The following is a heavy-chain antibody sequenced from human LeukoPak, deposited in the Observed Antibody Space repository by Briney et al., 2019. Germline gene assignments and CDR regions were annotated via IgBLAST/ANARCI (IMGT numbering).Heavy chain of an antibody. CDR2: ISYDGSNK. CDR1: GFTFSSYG. D-gene: IGHD6-19*01. J-gene: IGHJ4*02. V-gene: IGHV3-30*18. CDR3: AKDLSDSSGWSIFDY. Sequence: GGSLRLSCAASGFTFSSYGMHWVRQAPGKGLERVAVISYDGSNKYYADSVKGRFTISRDNSKNTLYLQMNSLRAEDTAVYYCAKDLSDSSGWSIFDYWGQGTLVTVSS.